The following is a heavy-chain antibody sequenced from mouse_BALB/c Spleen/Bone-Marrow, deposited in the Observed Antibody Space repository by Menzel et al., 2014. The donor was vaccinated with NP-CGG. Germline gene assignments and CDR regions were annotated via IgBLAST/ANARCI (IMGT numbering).Heavy chain of an antibody. Sequence: EVHLVESGGGLVQPGGSRKLSCAASGFTLSSFGMHWVRQAPEKGQEWVAYISSGSSIIFYADTVKGRFIISRDDPKNTLFLQMTSLRSEDTAMYYGTRGGNWEDSKVWGAGTTVTVSS. CDR2: ISSGSSII. CDR3: TRGGNWEDSKV. D-gene: IGHD4-1*01. CDR1: GFTLSSFG. V-gene: IGHV5-17*02. J-gene: IGHJ1*01.